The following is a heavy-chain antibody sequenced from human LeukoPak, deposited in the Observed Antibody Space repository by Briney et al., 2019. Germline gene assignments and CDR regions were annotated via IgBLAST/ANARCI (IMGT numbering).Heavy chain of an antibody. CDR3: ARACGGDCYLSDY. Sequence: GGSLRLSCAASGFTFSSYAMGWVRQAPGKGLEWVSSISTSSSNIYYADSVKGRFTISRDNAKNSLYLQMNSLRAEDTAVYYCARACGGDCYLSDYWGQGTLVTVSS. D-gene: IGHD2-21*02. J-gene: IGHJ4*02. CDR1: GFTFSSYA. V-gene: IGHV3-21*01. CDR2: ISTSSSNI.